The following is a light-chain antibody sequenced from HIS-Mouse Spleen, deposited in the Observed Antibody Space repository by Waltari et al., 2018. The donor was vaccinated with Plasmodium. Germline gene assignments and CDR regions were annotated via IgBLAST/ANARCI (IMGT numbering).Light chain of an antibody. CDR3: YSTDSSGNQRV. Sequence: SYELTQPPSVPVSPGQTARITSSADALPKKYAYWYQQKSAQAPVPVTYEDSKRPAGIPESISGSSSGTMATFTISGAEVEDEADYYCYSTDSSGNQRVFGGGTKLTVL. CDR2: EDS. CDR1: ALPKKY. V-gene: IGLV3-10*01. J-gene: IGLJ3*02.